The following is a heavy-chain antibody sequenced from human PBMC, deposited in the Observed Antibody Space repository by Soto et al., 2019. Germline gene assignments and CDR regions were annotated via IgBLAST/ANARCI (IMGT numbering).Heavy chain of an antibody. V-gene: IGHV3-13*01. CDR1: GFTFSSYD. CDR2: IGTAGDT. D-gene: IGHD6-13*01. CDR3: ARSVGVAGLDP. J-gene: IGHJ5*02. Sequence: GGSLRLSCAASGFTFSSYDMHWVRQATGKGLEWVSAIGTAGDTYYPGSVKGRFTISRENAKNSLYLQMNSLRAGDTAVYYCARSVGVAGLDPWGQGTLVTVSS.